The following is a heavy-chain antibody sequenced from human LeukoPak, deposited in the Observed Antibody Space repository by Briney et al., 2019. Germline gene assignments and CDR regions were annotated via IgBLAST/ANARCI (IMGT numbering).Heavy chain of an antibody. Sequence: SETLSLTCTVSGGSINGYYWSWIRQPAGKGLEWIGRIYNSESINYNPSLKSRVTMSIDTSKNQFSLKLNSVTAADTAVYYCARDRSSSSTRDSFDPWGQGALVTVSS. D-gene: IGHD6-13*01. V-gene: IGHV4-4*07. CDR3: ARDRSSSSTRDSFDP. CDR1: GGSINGYY. J-gene: IGHJ5*02. CDR2: IYNSESI.